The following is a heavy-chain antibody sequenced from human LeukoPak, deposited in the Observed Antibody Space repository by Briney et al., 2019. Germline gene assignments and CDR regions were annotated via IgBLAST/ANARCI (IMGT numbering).Heavy chain of an antibody. D-gene: IGHD3-22*01. CDR1: GGSISSYY. V-gene: IGHV4-59*08. Sequence: SETLSLTCTVSGGSISSYYWSWIRQPPGKGLEWIGYIYYSGSTNYNPSLKSRVTISVDTSKDQFSLKLSSVTAADTAVYYCARHGGPYSYDSSGPGDYCGQGTLVTVSS. CDR3: ARHGGPYSYDSSGPGDY. J-gene: IGHJ4*02. CDR2: IYYSGST.